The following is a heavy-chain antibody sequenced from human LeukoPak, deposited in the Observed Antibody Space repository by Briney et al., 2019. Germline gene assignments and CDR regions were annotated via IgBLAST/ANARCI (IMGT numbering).Heavy chain of an antibody. CDR2: ISSSSSYI. V-gene: IGHV3-21*04. Sequence: PGGSLRLSCAASGFTFSSYSMNWVRQAPGKGLEWVSSISSSSSYIYYADSVKGRFTISRDNAKNSLYLQMNSLRAEDTALYYCAREWVVTPETFDLWGRGTLVTVSS. CDR1: GFTFSSYS. CDR3: AREWVVTPETFDL. D-gene: IGHD4-23*01. J-gene: IGHJ2*01.